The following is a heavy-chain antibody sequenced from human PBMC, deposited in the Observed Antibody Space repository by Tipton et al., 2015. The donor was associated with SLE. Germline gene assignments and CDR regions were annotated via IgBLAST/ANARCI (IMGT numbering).Heavy chain of an antibody. CDR1: GFLFRSYG. V-gene: IGHV3-30*18. Sequence: QLVQSGGGVVQTGRSLRLSCAASGFLFRSYGMHWVRQAPGKGLEWVAVIWYDGSNKYYADSVKGRFTISRDNSKNTLYLQMSSLRTEDTAVYYCAKQISPHYGMDVWGQGTTVTVSS. CDR2: IWYDGSNK. J-gene: IGHJ6*02. CDR3: AKQISPHYGMDV.